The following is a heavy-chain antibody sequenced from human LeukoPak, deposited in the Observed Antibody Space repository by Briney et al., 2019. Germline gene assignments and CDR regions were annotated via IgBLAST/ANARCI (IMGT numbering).Heavy chain of an antibody. CDR2: IYYSGST. D-gene: IGHD3-22*01. V-gene: IGHV4-59*01. J-gene: IGHJ4*02. CDR1: GGXISSYY. CDR3: ARGADSSGYYSIFYFDY. Sequence: PSETLSLTCTVSGGXISSYYCNWIRQPPGKGLEWIGYIYYSGSTNYNPSLKSRVTISVDTSKNQFSLKPSSVTAADTAVYYCARGADSSGYYSIFYFDYWGQGTLVTVSS.